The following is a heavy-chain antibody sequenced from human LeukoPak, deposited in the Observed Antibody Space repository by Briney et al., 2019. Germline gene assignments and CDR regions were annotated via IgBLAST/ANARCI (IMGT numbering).Heavy chain of an antibody. J-gene: IGHJ4*02. Sequence: PGGSLRLSCAASGFTFDDYAMHWVRQAPGKGLEWVSGISWNSGSIGYADSVKGRFTIFRDNAKNSLYLQMNSLRAEDMALYYCAKDNYYDSSGYIDYWGQGTLVTVSS. V-gene: IGHV3-9*03. CDR1: GFTFDDYA. D-gene: IGHD3-22*01. CDR2: ISWNSGSI. CDR3: AKDNYYDSSGYIDY.